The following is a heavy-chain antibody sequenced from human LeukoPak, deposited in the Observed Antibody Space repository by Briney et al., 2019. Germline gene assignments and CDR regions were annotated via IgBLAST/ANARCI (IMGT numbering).Heavy chain of an antibody. CDR2: IYYISNT. Sequence: SETLSLTCTVSGASVGSAGYYWSWLRQPPGGGLEWIGYIYYISNTNYNPSLKSRVTMSVDPSKNQFSLKLNSVTAADTAVYYCARNQSQSGSYRYYFGYWGQGTLVTVSS. D-gene: IGHD1-26*01. V-gene: IGHV4-61*08. CDR1: GASVGSAGYY. CDR3: ARNQSQSGSYRYYFGY. J-gene: IGHJ4*02.